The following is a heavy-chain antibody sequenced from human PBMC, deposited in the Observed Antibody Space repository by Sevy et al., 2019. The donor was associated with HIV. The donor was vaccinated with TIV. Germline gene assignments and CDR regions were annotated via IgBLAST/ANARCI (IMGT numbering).Heavy chain of an antibody. D-gene: IGHD5-18*01. CDR1: GFTFNTYS. V-gene: IGHV3-48*02. CDR3: ARDGGYTYGRSYSFDS. Sequence: GGSLRLSCAASGFTFNTYSMNWVRQAPGKGLEWVSYISASSHHIYYGDSVKGRVTISRDNAENSLYLQMNSLRDEDTAVYYCARDGGYTYGRSYSFDSWGQGTLVTVSS. CDR2: ISASSHHI. J-gene: IGHJ4*02.